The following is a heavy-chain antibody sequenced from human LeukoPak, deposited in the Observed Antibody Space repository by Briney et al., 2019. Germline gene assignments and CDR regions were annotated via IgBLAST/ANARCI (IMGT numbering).Heavy chain of an antibody. CDR3: AHMFRGRGGSGSYYNVQLIDY. J-gene: IGHJ4*02. V-gene: IGHV2-5*01. D-gene: IGHD3-10*01. CDR2: IYWNDDK. Sequence: SGPTLVNPTQTLTLTCTFSGSSLSTSGVGVGWIRQPPGKALEWLALIYWNDDKRYSPSLKSRLTITKDTSKNQVVLTMTNMDPVDTATYYCAHMFRGRGGSGSYYNVQLIDYWGQGTLVTVSS. CDR1: GSSLSTSGVG.